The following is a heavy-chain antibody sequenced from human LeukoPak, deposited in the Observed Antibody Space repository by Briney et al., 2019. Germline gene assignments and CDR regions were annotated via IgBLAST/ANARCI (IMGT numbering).Heavy chain of an antibody. D-gene: IGHD3-16*01. J-gene: IGHJ6*02. CDR1: GFIFSDYA. Sequence: PGGSLRLSCRGSGFIFSDYAMSWVRQAPGKGLEWVGFIRRQIYGATREYATSVKGRFTISRDDSKSVAYLEMNSLKIEDTALYYCQTNRGVMEGLDYNYYGLGVWGRGTMITVSS. CDR2: IRRQIYGATR. V-gene: IGHV3-49*04. CDR3: QTNRGVMEGLDYNYYGLGV.